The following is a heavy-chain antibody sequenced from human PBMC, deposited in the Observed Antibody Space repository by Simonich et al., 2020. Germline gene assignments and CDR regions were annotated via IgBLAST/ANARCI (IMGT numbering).Heavy chain of an antibody. V-gene: IGHV1-2*06. D-gene: IGHD3-10*01. CDR1: GYTFTGYY. CDR2: INPNSGGT. CDR3: ARVPGIYYYYGMDV. Sequence: GAEVKKPGASVKVSCKASGYTFTGYYMHWMRQAPGQGLEWMGRINPNSGGTNYAQQFRGRVTMTRDTSISTAYMELSRLRSDYTAVYYCARVPGIYYYYGMDVWGQGTTVTVSS. J-gene: IGHJ6*02.